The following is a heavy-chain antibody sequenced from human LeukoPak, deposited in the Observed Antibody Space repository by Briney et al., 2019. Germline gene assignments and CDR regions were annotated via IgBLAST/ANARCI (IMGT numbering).Heavy chain of an antibody. V-gene: IGHV5-51*01. Sequence: GESLKISCKGSGYSFTSYWIGWVRQMPGKGLEWMGIIYPGDSDTRYSPSFQGQVTISADKSISTAYLQWSSLKASDTAMYYCARRTSIAVAGGGFDPWGQGTLVTVSS. CDR2: IYPGDSDT. CDR1: GYSFTSYW. CDR3: ARRTSIAVAGGGFDP. J-gene: IGHJ5*02. D-gene: IGHD6-19*01.